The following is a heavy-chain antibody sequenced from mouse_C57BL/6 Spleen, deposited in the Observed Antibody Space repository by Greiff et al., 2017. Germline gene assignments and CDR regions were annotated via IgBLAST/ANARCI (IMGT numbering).Heavy chain of an antibody. V-gene: IGHV1-64*01. CDR2: IHPNSGST. CDR1: GYTFTSYW. CDR3: ALNYGSTWFAY. D-gene: IGHD1-1*01. J-gene: IGHJ3*01. Sequence: QVQLQQSGAELVKPGASVKLSCKASGYTFTSYWMHWVKQRPGQGLEWIGMIHPNSGSTNYNEKFKSKATLTVDKSSSTAYMQLSSLTSEDSAVYYCALNYGSTWFAYWGQGTLVTVSA.